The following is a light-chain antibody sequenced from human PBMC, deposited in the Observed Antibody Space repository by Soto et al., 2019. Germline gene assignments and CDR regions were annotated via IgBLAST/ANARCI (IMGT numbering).Light chain of an antibody. CDR3: CSYASNVYV. V-gene: IGLV2-23*01. Sequence: QSALTQPASVSGSPGQSITISCTGTSSDIGSYNFVSWYQQHPGKAPKLMIYEGSKRPSGVSNRFSGSKSGNTASLTISGLQAEDEADYYCCSYASNVYVFGTGTKLTVL. CDR2: EGS. J-gene: IGLJ1*01. CDR1: SSDIGSYNF.